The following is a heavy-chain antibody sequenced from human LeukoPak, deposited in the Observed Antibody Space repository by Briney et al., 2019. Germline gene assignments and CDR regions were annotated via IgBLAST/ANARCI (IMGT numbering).Heavy chain of an antibody. Sequence: SVKVSCKASGGTFSSYAISWVREAPGQGLEWMGRIIPILGIANYAQKFQGRVTITADKSTSTAYMELSSLRSEDTAVYYCARAPGDSSGYLYDYWGQGTLVTVSS. CDR2: IIPILGIA. J-gene: IGHJ4*02. V-gene: IGHV1-69*04. CDR1: GGTFSSYA. D-gene: IGHD3-22*01. CDR3: ARAPGDSSGYLYDY.